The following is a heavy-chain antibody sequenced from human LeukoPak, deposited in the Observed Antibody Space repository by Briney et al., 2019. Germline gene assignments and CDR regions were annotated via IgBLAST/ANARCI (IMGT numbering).Heavy chain of an antibody. CDR2: IYHSGST. CDR3: ARDRDPITLVRGVFDC. D-gene: IGHD3-10*01. V-gene: IGHV4-38-2*02. Sequence: SETLSLTCSVSGYSITSGYYWGWVRQPPGKGLEWIGIIYHSGSTYYNPSLESRVTISVDTSKNQFSLKLRSVTAADTAVYYCARDRDPITLVRGVFDCWGQGTLVTVSS. J-gene: IGHJ4*02. CDR1: GYSITSGYY.